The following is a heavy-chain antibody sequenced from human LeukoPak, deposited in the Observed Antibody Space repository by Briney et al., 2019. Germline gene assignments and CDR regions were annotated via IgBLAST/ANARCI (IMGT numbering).Heavy chain of an antibody. D-gene: IGHD2-15*01. Sequence: ASVKVSCKASGYIFTTYYMHWVRQAPGQGLEWMGWINPNSGGTNYAQKFQGRVTMTRDTSISTAYMELSRLRSDDTAVYYCARDNSRAPDIVVVVAATVFDYWGQGTLVTVSS. CDR2: INPNSGGT. J-gene: IGHJ4*02. CDR3: ARDNSRAPDIVVVVAATVFDY. CDR1: GYIFTTYY. V-gene: IGHV1-2*02.